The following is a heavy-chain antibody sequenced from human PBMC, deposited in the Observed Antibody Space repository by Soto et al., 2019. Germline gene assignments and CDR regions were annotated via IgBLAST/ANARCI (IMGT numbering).Heavy chain of an antibody. D-gene: IGHD3-22*01. Sequence: PGESLKISCKGSGYSFTSYWIGWVRQMPGKGLEWMGIIYPGDSDTRYSPSFQGQVTISADKSISTAYLQWSSLKASDTAMYYCARIRYYYDSSGYYPSSFDYWGQGTLVTVSS. J-gene: IGHJ4*02. V-gene: IGHV5-51*01. CDR2: IYPGDSDT. CDR1: GYSFTSYW. CDR3: ARIRYYYDSSGYYPSSFDY.